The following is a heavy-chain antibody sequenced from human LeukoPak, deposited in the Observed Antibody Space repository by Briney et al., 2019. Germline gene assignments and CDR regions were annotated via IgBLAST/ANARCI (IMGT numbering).Heavy chain of an antibody. CDR1: GYTFTGYY. Sequence: EASVKVSCKASGYTFTGYYMHWVRQAPGQGLEWMGWINPNSGGTNYAQKFQGRVTMTRDTSINTAYMELSRLRSDDTAVYYCARQLFYYYYMDVWGKGTTVTVSS. D-gene: IGHD6-6*01. J-gene: IGHJ6*03. CDR2: INPNSGGT. V-gene: IGHV1-2*02. CDR3: ARQLFYYYYMDV.